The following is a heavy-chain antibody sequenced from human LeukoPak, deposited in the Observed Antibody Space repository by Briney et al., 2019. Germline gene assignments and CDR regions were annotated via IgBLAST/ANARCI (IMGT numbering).Heavy chain of an antibody. V-gene: IGHV3-7*01. CDR2: INHNGNVN. CDR3: ARDLYKLGISSYYYYGMDV. D-gene: IGHD7-27*01. Sequence: GGSLRLSCAASGFTFSSYAMSWARQAPGKGLEWVASINHNGNVNYYVDSVKGRFTISRDNAKNSLYLQMNSLRAEDTAVYYCARDLYKLGISSYYYYGMDVWGQGTTVTVSS. J-gene: IGHJ6*02. CDR1: GFTFSSYA.